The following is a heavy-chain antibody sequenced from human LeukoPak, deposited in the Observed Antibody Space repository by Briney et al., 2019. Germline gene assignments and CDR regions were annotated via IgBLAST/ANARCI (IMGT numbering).Heavy chain of an antibody. J-gene: IGHJ3*02. CDR2: IRYDGSNK. CDR1: GFTFSSRDW. D-gene: IGHD3-22*01. CDR3: AKDRAYYDSSGYYINNGHDAFDI. V-gene: IGHV3-30*02. Sequence: GGSLRLSCVASGFTFSSRDWMTWVRQAPGKGLEWVAFIRYDGSNKYYADSVKGRFTISRDNSKNTLYLQMNSLRAEDTAVYYCAKDRAYYDSSGYYINNGHDAFDIWGQGTMVTVSS.